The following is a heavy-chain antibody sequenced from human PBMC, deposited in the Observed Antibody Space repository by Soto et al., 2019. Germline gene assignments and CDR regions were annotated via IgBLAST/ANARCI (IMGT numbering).Heavy chain of an antibody. Sequence: VQLVESGGGLVQPGGSLRLSCAASGFTFSNYDMHWVRQTSGKGLEWVAGIGTDGDTFYPGSVKGRFSISREDAKNSSHLQMNSLRAEDTAVYYCASGGLYICGQGTLVTVSS. J-gene: IGHJ4*02. D-gene: IGHD3-16*01. V-gene: IGHV3-13*01. CDR1: GFTFSNYD. CDR2: IGTDGDT. CDR3: ASGGLYI.